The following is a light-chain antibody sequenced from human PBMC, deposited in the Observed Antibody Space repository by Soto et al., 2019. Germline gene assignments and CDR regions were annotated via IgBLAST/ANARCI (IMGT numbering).Light chain of an antibody. CDR2: EVR. CDR3: SSYGGSDNLI. CDR1: SNDLGVYNY. V-gene: IGLV2-8*01. Sequence: QSALTQPPSASGSPGQSVTISCTGSSNDLGVYNYVSWYQHHPGKAPKLIIYEVRERPSGVPDRFSGSKSGNTASLTVSGLQAEDEADYYCSSYGGSDNLIFGGGTKLTVL. J-gene: IGLJ2*01.